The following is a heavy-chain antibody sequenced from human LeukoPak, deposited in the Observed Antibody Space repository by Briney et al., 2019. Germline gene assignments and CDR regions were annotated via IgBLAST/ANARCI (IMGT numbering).Heavy chain of an antibody. J-gene: IGHJ5*02. CDR2: IYYSGST. Sequence: SETLSLTCTVSGGSISSYYWSWIRQPPGKGLEWIGYIYYSGSTNYNPSLKSRVTISVDTSKNQFSLKLSSVTAADTAVYYCAGIIGDSGYANWFDPWGQGTLVTVSS. CDR3: AGIIGDSGYANWFDP. V-gene: IGHV4-59*01. D-gene: IGHD5-12*01. CDR1: GGSISSYY.